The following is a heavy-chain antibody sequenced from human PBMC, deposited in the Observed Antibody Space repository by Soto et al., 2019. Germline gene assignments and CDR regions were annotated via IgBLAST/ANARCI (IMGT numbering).Heavy chain of an antibody. J-gene: IGHJ6*02. D-gene: IGHD1-1*01. V-gene: IGHV1-18*01. CDR3: VRGGILEANRPYYYYGLDV. CDR1: GYTFSTYG. CDR2: VSPYNGDT. Sequence: ASVKVSCKVFGYTFSTYGLSWVRQAPGQGLEWMGWVSPYNGDTYYAPGLQGRVTMTTDTSTNTAYMSLRSLRSDDTAIYYCVRGGILEANRPYYYYGLDVWGQGTPVTVSS.